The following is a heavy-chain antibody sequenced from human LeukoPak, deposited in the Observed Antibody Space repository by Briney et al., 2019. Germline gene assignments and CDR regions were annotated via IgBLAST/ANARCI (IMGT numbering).Heavy chain of an antibody. CDR1: GFTFSRHA. D-gene: IGHD2-21*01. Sequence: GRSLRLSCAASGFTFSRHAMHWVRQAPGRGLEWVAIMSDDGNNKFYADSVKGRFSISRDNPKNTLSLQMSSLRAEDTALYYCARGYFSFIPDYWGQGTLVTVSS. CDR2: MSDDGNNK. J-gene: IGHJ4*02. CDR3: ARGYFSFIPDY. V-gene: IGHV3-30-3*01.